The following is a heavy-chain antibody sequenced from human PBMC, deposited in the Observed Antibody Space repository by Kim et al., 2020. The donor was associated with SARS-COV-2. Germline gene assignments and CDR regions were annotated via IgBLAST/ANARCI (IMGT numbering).Heavy chain of an antibody. V-gene: IGHV1-69*02. J-gene: IGHJ4*02. CDR3: AGVVRGVINVLDY. D-gene: IGHD3-10*01. Sequence: CAQKFQGRVTITADKSTSTAYMELSSLRSEDTAVYYCAGVVRGVINVLDYWGQGTLVTVSS.